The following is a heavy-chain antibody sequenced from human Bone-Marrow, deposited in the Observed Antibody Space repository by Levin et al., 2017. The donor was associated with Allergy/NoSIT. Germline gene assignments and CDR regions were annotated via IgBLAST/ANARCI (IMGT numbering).Heavy chain of an antibody. CDR2: FDLDEGET. CDR3: VTNPPKLIAARHS. V-gene: IGHV1-24*01. Sequence: PVASVKVSCKVSGYPLIELSMHWVRQAPGKGLEWMGGFDLDEGETVYAQKFQGRVTMSEDRSTETAYMDLSSLRSEDTALYYFVTNPPKLIAARHSWGQGTLVTVSS. CDR1: GYPLIELS. D-gene: IGHD6-6*01. J-gene: IGHJ4*02.